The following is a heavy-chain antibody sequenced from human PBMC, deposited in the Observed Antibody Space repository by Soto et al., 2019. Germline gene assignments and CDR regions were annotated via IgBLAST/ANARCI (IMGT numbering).Heavy chain of an antibody. J-gene: IGHJ3*02. V-gene: IGHV1-46*01. D-gene: IGHD3-22*01. CDR1: GYTFTSYY. CDR2: INPSGGST. CDR3: ARDVKGNYYDSSGYYYVPNAFDI. Sequence: ASVKVSCKASGYTFTSYYMHWVRQAPGQGLEWMGVINPSGGSTSYAQKFQGRVTMTRDTSTSTVYMELSSLRSEDTAVYYCARDVKGNYYDSSGYYYVPNAFDIRGQGTMVTV.